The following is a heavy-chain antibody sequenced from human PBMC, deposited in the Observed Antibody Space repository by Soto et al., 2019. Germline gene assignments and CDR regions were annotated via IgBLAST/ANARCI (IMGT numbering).Heavy chain of an antibody. V-gene: IGHV1-24*01. J-gene: IGHJ5*02. CDR1: GYTLTELS. Sequence: ASVKISCKVSGYTLTELSVHWVRQAPGKWLEWMGGFDPEDGETIYAQKFQGRVTMTEDTSTDTAYMELSSLRSEDTAVYYCATAERVIAWTLGGFDPWGQGTLVTVSS. CDR3: ATAERVIAWTLGGFDP. CDR2: FDPEDGET. D-gene: IGHD2-21*01.